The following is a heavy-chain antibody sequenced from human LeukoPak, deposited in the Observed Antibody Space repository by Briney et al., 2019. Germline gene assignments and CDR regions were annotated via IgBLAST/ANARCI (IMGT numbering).Heavy chain of an antibody. V-gene: IGHV3-7*04. CDR3: ARYDYGGNYDY. CDR1: GFIFSSYT. Sequence: GGSLRLSCAASGFIFSSYTMSWVRQAPGKGLQWVANIKQDGSENYYGDSVKGRFTISRDNAKNSLYLQMNSLRAEDTAVYYCARYDYGGNYDYWGQGTLVTVSS. D-gene: IGHD4-23*01. J-gene: IGHJ4*02. CDR2: IKQDGSEN.